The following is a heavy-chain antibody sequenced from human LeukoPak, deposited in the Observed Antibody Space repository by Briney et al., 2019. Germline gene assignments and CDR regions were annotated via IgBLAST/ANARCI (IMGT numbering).Heavy chain of an antibody. Sequence: GGSLRLSCAASGLTFTSYSMNWVRQAPGKGLEWVSTISGGGGSTYYADSVKGRFTISRDNSKNTLYLQVNSLRAEDTAVYYCAKGGKWDVTPFDYWGQGTLVTVSS. CDR3: AKGGKWDVTPFDY. V-gene: IGHV3-23*01. CDR1: GLTFTSYS. CDR2: ISGGGGST. J-gene: IGHJ4*02. D-gene: IGHD1-26*01.